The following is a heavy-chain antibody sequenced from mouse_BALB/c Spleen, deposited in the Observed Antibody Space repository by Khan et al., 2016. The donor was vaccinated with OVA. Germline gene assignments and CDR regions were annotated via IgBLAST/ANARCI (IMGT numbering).Heavy chain of an antibody. D-gene: IGHD2-5*01. J-gene: IGHJ4*01. Sequence: QVQLKQSGPGLVAPSQSLSITCTISGFSLTNYGVHWVRQPPGKGLEWLVVIRTDGSTTYNPALKSRLTITNDNSKSQVYLKMNMHQTDDTAMYFCAGQPYYNNDIMDYWGQGTSVTVSS. V-gene: IGHV2-6-1*01. CDR1: GFSLTNYG. CDR2: IRTDGST. CDR3: AGQPYYNNDIMDY.